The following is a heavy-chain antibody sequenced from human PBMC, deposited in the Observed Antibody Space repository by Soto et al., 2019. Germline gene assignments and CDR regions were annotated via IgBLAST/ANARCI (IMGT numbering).Heavy chain of an antibody. J-gene: IGHJ4*02. Sequence: GPLVESGGGLVQPGGSLRLSCTSSEFSLSGQYLDWVRQAPGQGLEWVGRTVNKDFSYTTEYAAAVKGRFTISGDDSENSLYLQMTSLTTEDTAVYYCVRERYAGFEYWGQGALVTVSS. D-gene: IGHD2-2*01. V-gene: IGHV3-72*01. CDR2: TVNKDFSYTT. CDR3: VRERYAGFEY. CDR1: EFSLSGQY.